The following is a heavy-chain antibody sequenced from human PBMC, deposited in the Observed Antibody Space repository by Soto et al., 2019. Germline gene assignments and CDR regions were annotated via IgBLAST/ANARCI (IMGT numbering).Heavy chain of an antibody. V-gene: IGHV3-23*01. CDR1: GFTFSSYG. J-gene: IGHJ4*02. CDR3: AKDSRVGATTDFDY. D-gene: IGHD1-26*01. CDR2: ISGSGGST. Sequence: GGSLRLSCAASGFTFSSYGMHWVRQAPGKGLEWVAAISGSGGSTYYADSVKGRFTISRDNSKNTLYLQMNSLRAEDTAVYYCAKDSRVGATTDFDYWGQGTLVTVSS.